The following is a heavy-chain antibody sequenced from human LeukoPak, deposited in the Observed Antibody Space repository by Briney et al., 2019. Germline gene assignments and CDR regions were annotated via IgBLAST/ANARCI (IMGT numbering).Heavy chain of an antibody. V-gene: IGHV3-23*01. J-gene: IGHJ2*01. CDR1: GFTLSRYA. Sequence: GGSLRLSCAASGFTLSRYAMTWVRQAPGKGLDWVSAISGSGGSAYFADSVKGRFTISRDNSKNTLYLQMNSLRAEDTAVYYCAKCISVAPGYWYFDLWGRGTLVTVSS. CDR2: ISGSGGSA. CDR3: AKCISVAPGYWYFDL. D-gene: IGHD6-19*01.